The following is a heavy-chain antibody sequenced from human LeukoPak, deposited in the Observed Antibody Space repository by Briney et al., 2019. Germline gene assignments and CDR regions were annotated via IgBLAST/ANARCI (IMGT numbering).Heavy chain of an antibody. CDR3: ARILLSATGDRWYFDL. J-gene: IGHJ2*01. CDR2: IYYNENT. CDR1: SGSISSDY. D-gene: IGHD1-1*01. Sequence: SETLSLTCTVSSGSISSDYWSWIRQPPGKGLEWIGYIYYNENTKYNPSLKSRVTISVDTSKNHFSLNLSSVTAADTTVYYCARILLSATGDRWYFDLWGRGTLVTVSS. V-gene: IGHV4-59*01.